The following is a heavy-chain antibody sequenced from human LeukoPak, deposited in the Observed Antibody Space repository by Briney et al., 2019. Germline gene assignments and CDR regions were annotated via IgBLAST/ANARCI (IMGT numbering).Heavy chain of an antibody. J-gene: IGHJ6*02. D-gene: IGHD3-10*01. Sequence: SETLSLTCAVYGGSFSGYYWSWIRQPPGKGLEWIGEINHSGSTNYNPSLKSRVTISVDTSKNQFSLKLSSVPAADTAVYYCARGRAYYYGSGSYFGTGYYYYGMDVWGQGTTVTVSS. CDR2: INHSGST. CDR1: GGSFSGYY. V-gene: IGHV4-34*01. CDR3: ARGRAYYYGSGSYFGTGYYYYGMDV.